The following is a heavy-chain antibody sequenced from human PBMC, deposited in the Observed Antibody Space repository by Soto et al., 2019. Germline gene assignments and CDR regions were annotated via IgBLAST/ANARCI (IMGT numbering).Heavy chain of an antibody. D-gene: IGHD2-8*01. J-gene: IGHJ4*02. CDR3: AITNVADASFDY. Sequence: QVQLVESGGGVVHLGRYLSLSCAGSGFMFSNYGMHWVRRAPGKGLEWVAFISYDGGETFYADSVKGRFTISRDNSERTLFLHMRSLKKEDTAVYSCAITNVADASFDYWGQGTLVTVSS. V-gene: IGHV3-30*03. CDR2: ISYDGGET. CDR1: GFMFSNYG.